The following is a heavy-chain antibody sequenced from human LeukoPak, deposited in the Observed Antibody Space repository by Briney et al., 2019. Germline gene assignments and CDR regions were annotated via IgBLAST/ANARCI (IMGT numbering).Heavy chain of an antibody. CDR3: ARPGYSTSWPSAFDY. V-gene: IGHV3-30-3*01. CDR1: GFTFSSYA. D-gene: IGHD2-2*01. CDR2: VSYDGSNK. Sequence: GRSLSLSCAASGFTFSSYAMHWVRQAPGKGLEWVAVVSYDGSNKYYADSVKGRFTIARDNAKNALYLRMSSLSAEDTAVYYCARPGYSTSWPSAFDYWGHGTLVAVSS. J-gene: IGHJ4*01.